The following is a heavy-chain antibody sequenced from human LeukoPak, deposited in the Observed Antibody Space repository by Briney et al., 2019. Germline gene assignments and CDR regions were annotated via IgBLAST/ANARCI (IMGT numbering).Heavy chain of an antibody. CDR1: GFTFSSYW. CDR3: TRDITLTRGGRSDY. V-gene: IGHV3-74*01. J-gene: IGHJ4*02. Sequence: GSLRLSCAASGFTFSSYWMYWARQAPGKGLVWVLRINSDGKTTNYADSVRGRFTISRDNAKNTLYLQMNSLRAEDTAVYYCTRDITLTRGGRSDYWGQGTLVTVSA. D-gene: IGHD3-10*01. CDR2: INSDGKTT.